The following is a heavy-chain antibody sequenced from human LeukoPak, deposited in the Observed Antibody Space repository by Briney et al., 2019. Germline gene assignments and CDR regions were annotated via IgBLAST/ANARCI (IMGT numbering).Heavy chain of an antibody. CDR3: ARRSIEGSSGAFDI. Sequence: GASLKISCKGSGYSFTSYWIGWVRQMPGKGLEWMGIIYPSDSDTRYSLSFQGQVTISADKSISTAYLQWSSLKPSDTAMYYCARRSIEGSSGAFDIWGQGTMVTVSS. D-gene: IGHD6-6*01. V-gene: IGHV5-51*01. CDR2: IYPSDSDT. J-gene: IGHJ3*02. CDR1: GYSFTSYW.